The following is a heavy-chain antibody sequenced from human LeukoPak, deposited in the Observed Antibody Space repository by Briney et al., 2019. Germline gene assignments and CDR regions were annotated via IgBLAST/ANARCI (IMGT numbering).Heavy chain of an antibody. CDR2: ITGDGENT. CDR3: AKSSGSSQRGFDP. CDR1: EFTFSTFT. Sequence: GGSLRLSRAASEFTFSTFTMSWVRQAPGKGLEWVASITGDGENTYSADSVKGRFSISRDNSKDMLFLQMSSLRVDDTAIYFCAKSSGSSQRGFDPWGQGTLVTVSS. D-gene: IGHD3-10*01. J-gene: IGHJ5*02. V-gene: IGHV3-23*01.